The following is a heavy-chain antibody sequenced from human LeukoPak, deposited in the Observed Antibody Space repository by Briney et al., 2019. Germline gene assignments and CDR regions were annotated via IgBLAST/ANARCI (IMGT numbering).Heavy chain of an antibody. J-gene: IGHJ4*02. CDR3: ARALFDSSGYPSPILDY. Sequence: GGSLRLSCAASGFTFSSYSMNWVRQAPGKGLEWVSSVSSSSSYIYYADSVKGRFTISRDNAKNSLYLQMNSLRAEDTAVYYCARALFDSSGYPSPILDYWGQGTLVTVSS. CDR1: GFTFSSYS. D-gene: IGHD3-22*01. CDR2: VSSSSSYI. V-gene: IGHV3-21*01.